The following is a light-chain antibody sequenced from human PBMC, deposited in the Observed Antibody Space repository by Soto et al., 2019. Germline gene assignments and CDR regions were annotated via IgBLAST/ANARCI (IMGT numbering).Light chain of an antibody. CDR3: QQYGSSSPVT. Sequence: EIVLTQSPGTLSLSPGERATLSCRASQSVSSSYLAWYQQKPGQAPRLPIYGASSRATGIPDRFSGSGSGTDFTLTISRLEPEDFAVYYCQQYGSSSPVTFGQGTRLEIK. CDR1: QSVSSSY. V-gene: IGKV3-20*01. J-gene: IGKJ5*01. CDR2: GAS.